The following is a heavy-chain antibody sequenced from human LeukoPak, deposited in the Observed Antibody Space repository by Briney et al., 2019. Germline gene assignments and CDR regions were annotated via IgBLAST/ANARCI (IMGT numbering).Heavy chain of an antibody. CDR1: GFTFSSYA. V-gene: IGHV3-23*01. J-gene: IGHJ4*02. CDR2: ISGSGRTT. D-gene: IGHD6-13*01. Sequence: GGSLRLSCAASGFTFSSYAMSWVRQAPGKGLEWVSTISGSGRTTHYADSVKGRFTISRDNSKNTLYLQMNSLRAEDTAVYYCAKDRIAAAGTFDYWGQGTLVTVSS. CDR3: AKDRIAAAGTFDY.